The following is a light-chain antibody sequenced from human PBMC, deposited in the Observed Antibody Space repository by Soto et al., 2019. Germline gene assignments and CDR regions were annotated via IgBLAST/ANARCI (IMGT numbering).Light chain of an antibody. V-gene: IGKV1-5*01. CDR1: QSIKTW. CDR2: DAS. Sequence: DIQMTQSPSALSASLGDRVTITCRASQSIKTWLAWYQRKPGRAPSLLIYDASSLQSGFPSRFSGSGSGTEFTLTISSLQPDDFATYSCQQTYSSPWTFGQGTKVDIK. J-gene: IGKJ1*01. CDR3: QQTYSSPWT.